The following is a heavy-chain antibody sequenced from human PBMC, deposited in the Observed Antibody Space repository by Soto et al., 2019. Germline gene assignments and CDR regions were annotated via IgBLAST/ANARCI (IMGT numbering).Heavy chain of an antibody. V-gene: IGHV3-33*01. CDR1: GFTFSSYG. CDR3: ARHRVGATPFYGMDV. D-gene: IGHD1-26*01. J-gene: IGHJ6*02. Sequence: GGSLRLSCAASGFTFSSYGMHWVRQAPGKGLEWVAVIWYDGSNKYYADSVKGRFTISRDNSKNTLYLQMNSLRAEETAVYYCARHRVGATPFYGMDVWGQGTTVTVSS. CDR2: IWYDGSNK.